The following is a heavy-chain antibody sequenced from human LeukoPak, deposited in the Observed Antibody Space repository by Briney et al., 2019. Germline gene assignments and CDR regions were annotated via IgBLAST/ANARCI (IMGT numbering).Heavy chain of an antibody. Sequence: HAGGSLRLSCAASGFTFSSYGMHWVRQAPGKGLEWVAFIRYDGSNKYYADSVKGRFTISRDNSKNTLYLQMNSLGVGDTGLYYCARAFASGIRRALWFGDLLRAQGTLVTVSS. V-gene: IGHV3-30*02. D-gene: IGHD3-10*01. J-gene: IGHJ4*02. CDR2: IRYDGSNK. CDR1: GFTFSSYG. CDR3: ARAFASGIRRALWFGDLL.